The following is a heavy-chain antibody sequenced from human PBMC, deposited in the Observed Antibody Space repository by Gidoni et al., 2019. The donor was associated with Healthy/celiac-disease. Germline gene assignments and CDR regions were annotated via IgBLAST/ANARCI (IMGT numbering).Heavy chain of an antibody. V-gene: IGHV4-34*01. Sequence: QVQLQQWGAGLLKPSETLSLTCAVYGGSFYGYYWSWTRQPPGKGLGWIGEINHRGSTNYNPSLKSRVTISVDTSKNQFSLKLSSVTAADTAVYYCARVLVPAASLNWFDPWGQGTLVTVSS. J-gene: IGHJ5*02. CDR3: ARVLVPAASLNWFDP. CDR2: INHRGST. D-gene: IGHD2-2*01. CDR1: GGSFYGYY.